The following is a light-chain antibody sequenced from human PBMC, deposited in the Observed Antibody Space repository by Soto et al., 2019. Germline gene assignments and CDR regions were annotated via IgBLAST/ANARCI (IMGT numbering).Light chain of an antibody. V-gene: IGKV3-15*01. CDR2: SAS. J-gene: IGKJ1*01. CDR3: QQYNNWPGWT. CDR1: QSVSSH. Sequence: EIVVTQSPATLSVSPGERATLSCRTSQSVSSHVAWYQQKPGQAPRLLIHSASTRATAIPARFSGSGSGTEFTLTIISLQSEDLAVYHCQQYNNWPGWTFGQGTKVEIK.